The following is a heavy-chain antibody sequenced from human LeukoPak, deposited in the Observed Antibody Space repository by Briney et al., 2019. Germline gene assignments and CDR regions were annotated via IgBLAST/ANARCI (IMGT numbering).Heavy chain of an antibody. Sequence: KAGGSLRLSCAASGFTFSSYSMNWVRQAPGKGLEWVSSISSSSSYIYYADSVKGRFTISRDNAKNSPYLQMNSLRAEDTAVYYCARDQDTRGRTYYDFWSGYYTGIYYYYMDVWGKGTTVTVSS. J-gene: IGHJ6*03. V-gene: IGHV3-21*01. CDR3: ARDQDTRGRTYYDFWSGYYTGIYYYYMDV. CDR2: ISSSSSYI. CDR1: GFTFSSYS. D-gene: IGHD3-3*01.